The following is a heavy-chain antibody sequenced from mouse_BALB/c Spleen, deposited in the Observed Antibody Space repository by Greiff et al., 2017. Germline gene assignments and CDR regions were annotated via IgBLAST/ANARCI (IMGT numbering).Heavy chain of an antibody. V-gene: IGHV5-17*02. Sequence: EVMLVESGGGLVQPGGSRKLSCAASGFTFSSFGMHWVRQAPEKGLEWVAYISSGSSTIYYADTVKGRFTISRDNPKNTLFLQMTSLRSEDTAMYYCARSGTRAMDYWGQGTSVTVSS. CDR1: GFTFSSFG. D-gene: IGHD3-1*01. J-gene: IGHJ4*01. CDR3: ARSGTRAMDY. CDR2: ISSGSSTI.